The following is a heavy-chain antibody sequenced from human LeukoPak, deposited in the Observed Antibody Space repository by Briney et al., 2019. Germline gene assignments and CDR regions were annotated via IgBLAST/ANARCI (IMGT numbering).Heavy chain of an antibody. V-gene: IGHV3-30*03. J-gene: IGHJ4*02. CDR2: ISSDGNNK. D-gene: IGHD3-22*01. Sequence: GGSLRLSCAASGFTFSSYGMHWVRQAPGKGLEWVAVISSDGNNKNYVDSVKGRFTFSRDNSKNTLYLQMNSLRAEDTAVYYCARDPNPDYYDSSGYYYWGQGTLVTVSS. CDR3: ARDPNPDYYDSSGYYY. CDR1: GFTFSSYG.